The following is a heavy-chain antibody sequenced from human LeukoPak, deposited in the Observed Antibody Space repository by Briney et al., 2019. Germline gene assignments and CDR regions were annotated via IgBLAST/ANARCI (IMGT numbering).Heavy chain of an antibody. CDR3: ATQISRYVFAY. Sequence: KSSETLSLTCTVSGGSISSSSYYWGWIRQPPGKGLEWIGSIYYSGSTYYNPSLKSRVTISVDTSKNQFSLKLSSVTAADTAVYYCATQISRYVFAYWGQGTLVTVSS. J-gene: IGHJ4*02. V-gene: IGHV4-39*07. CDR2: IYYSGST. D-gene: IGHD5-12*01. CDR1: GGSISSSSYY.